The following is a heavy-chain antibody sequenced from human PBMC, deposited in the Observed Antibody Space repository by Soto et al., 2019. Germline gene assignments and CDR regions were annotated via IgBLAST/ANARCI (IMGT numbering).Heavy chain of an antibody. Sequence: QVQLVQSGAEVKKPGSSVKVSCKASGGTFSSYTISWVRQAPGQGLEWMGRIIPILGIANYAQKFQGRVTITADKSPSTAYMELSSLRSEDTAVYYCAKLKGVEYSSSSVSDYWGQGTLVTVSS. V-gene: IGHV1-69*02. D-gene: IGHD6-6*01. CDR1: GGTFSSYT. J-gene: IGHJ4*02. CDR3: AKLKGVEYSSSSVSDY. CDR2: IIPILGIA.